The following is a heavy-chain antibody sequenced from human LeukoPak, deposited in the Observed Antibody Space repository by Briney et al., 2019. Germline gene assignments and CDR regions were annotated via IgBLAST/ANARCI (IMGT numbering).Heavy chain of an antibody. Sequence: PVGSLRLSCAASGFTFSSYGMHWVRQAPGKGLEWVAFIRYDGSNKYYADSVKGRFTISRDNSKNTLYLQMNSLRAEDTAVYYCAKDRSNYEVIVSWGQGTLVTVSS. CDR3: AKDRSNYEVIVS. D-gene: IGHD4-11*01. V-gene: IGHV3-30*02. J-gene: IGHJ4*02. CDR1: GFTFSSYG. CDR2: IRYDGSNK.